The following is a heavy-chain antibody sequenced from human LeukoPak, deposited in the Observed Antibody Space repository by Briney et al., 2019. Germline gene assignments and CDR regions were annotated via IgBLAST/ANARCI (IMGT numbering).Heavy chain of an antibody. Sequence: PGGSLRLSCAASGFTFSSYWMSWVRQAPGKGLEWVANIKQDGSEKYYVDSVKGRFAISRDNAKNSLYLQMNSLRAEDTAVYYCARVPWERHFDYWGQGTLVTVSS. J-gene: IGHJ4*02. CDR3: ARVPWERHFDY. V-gene: IGHV3-7*01. CDR2: IKQDGSEK. D-gene: IGHD1-26*01. CDR1: GFTFSSYW.